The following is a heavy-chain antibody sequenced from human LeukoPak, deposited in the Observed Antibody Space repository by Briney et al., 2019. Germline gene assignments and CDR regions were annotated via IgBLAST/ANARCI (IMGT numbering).Heavy chain of an antibody. V-gene: IGHV4-34*01. CDR1: GGSFSGYY. CDR3: ARVYYYDSSGYYHRPSYFDL. CDR2: VNHSGST. Sequence: SETLSLTCAVYGGSFSGYYWSWIRQTPRKGLEWIGEVNHSGSTNYNPSLKSRVTISVDTSKNQFSLKLSSVTAADTAVYYCARVYYYDSSGYYHRPSYFDLWGRGTLVTVSS. J-gene: IGHJ2*01. D-gene: IGHD3-22*01.